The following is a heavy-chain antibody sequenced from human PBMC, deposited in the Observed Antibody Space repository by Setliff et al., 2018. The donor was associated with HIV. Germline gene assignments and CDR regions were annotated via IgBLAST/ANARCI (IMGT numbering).Heavy chain of an antibody. CDR1: GDIFNNYA. CDR3: ARLYYYGSGSYPWYFDY. Sequence: SVKVSCKASGDIFNNYAINWVRQAPGQGLEWVGGFIPIYRIANYAQNFQGRVTITADESTSTAYMELSSLRSEDTAVYYCARLYYYGSGSYPWYFDYWGQGTLVTVSS. V-gene: IGHV1-69*13. D-gene: IGHD3-10*01. CDR2: FIPIYRIA. J-gene: IGHJ4*02.